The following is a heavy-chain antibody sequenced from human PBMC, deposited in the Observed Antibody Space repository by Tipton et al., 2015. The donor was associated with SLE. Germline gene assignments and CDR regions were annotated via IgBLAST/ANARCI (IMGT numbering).Heavy chain of an antibody. Sequence: TLSLTCAVSGGSISSGGYSWSWIRQPPGKGLEWIGYIYRSGSTYYNPSLKSRVTISVDRSKNQFSLKLSSVTAADTAVYYCARAGGPVATIDYWGQGTLVTVSS. CDR2: IYRSGST. CDR3: ARAGGPVATIDY. D-gene: IGHD5-12*01. V-gene: IGHV4-30-2*01. J-gene: IGHJ4*02. CDR1: GGSISSGGYS.